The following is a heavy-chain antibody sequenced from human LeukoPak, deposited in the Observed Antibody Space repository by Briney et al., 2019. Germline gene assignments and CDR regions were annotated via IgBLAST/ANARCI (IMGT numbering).Heavy chain of an antibody. D-gene: IGHD1-1*01. J-gene: IGHJ4*02. CDR2: IKQDGSEK. CDR3: ARDRGWNDVGY. CDR1: GFTSSSYW. Sequence: GGSLRLSCAASGFTSSSYWMSWVRQAPGKGLEWVANIKQDGSEKYYVDSVKGRFTISRDNAKNSLYLQMNSLRAEDTAVYYCARDRGWNDVGYWGQGTLVTVSS. V-gene: IGHV3-7*01.